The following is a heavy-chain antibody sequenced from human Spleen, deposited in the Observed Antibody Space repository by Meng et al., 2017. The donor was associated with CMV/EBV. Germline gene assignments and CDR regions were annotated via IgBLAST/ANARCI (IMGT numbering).Heavy chain of an antibody. CDR2: INPNSGGT. Sequence: ASVKVSCKASGYTFTGYYMHWVRQAPGQGLEWMGWINPNSGGTNYAQKFQGRVTMTRDTSISTAYMELSRLRSDDTAVYYCARAGSYSNHGYYFDYWGQGTLVTVSS. J-gene: IGHJ4*02. CDR3: ARAGSYSNHGYYFDY. D-gene: IGHD4-11*01. V-gene: IGHV1-2*02. CDR1: GYTFTGYY.